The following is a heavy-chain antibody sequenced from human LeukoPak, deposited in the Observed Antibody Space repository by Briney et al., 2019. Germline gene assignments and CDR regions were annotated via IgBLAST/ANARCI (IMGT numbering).Heavy chain of an antibody. V-gene: IGHV1-46*01. Sequence: ASVKVSCKASGYIFTNYYIHWVRQAPGQGLEWMGIINLSGGTTIYAQNFQGRVTMTRDMSTSTVYMELSSLRSEDTAMYYCAREIGPRQLHLWGSAFDYWGQGTLVTVSS. CDR2: INLSGGTT. CDR1: GYIFTNYY. D-gene: IGHD5-18*01. J-gene: IGHJ4*02. CDR3: AREIGPRQLHLWGSAFDY.